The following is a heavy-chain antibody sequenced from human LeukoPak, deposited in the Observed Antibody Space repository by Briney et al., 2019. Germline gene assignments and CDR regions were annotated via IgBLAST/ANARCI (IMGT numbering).Heavy chain of an antibody. Sequence: SETLSLTCTVSGGSISSYYWSWIRQPPGKGLEWIGYIYYSGSTNYNPSLKSRVTISVDTSKNQFSLKLSSVTAADTAVYYCARHVGYSYGSPPYSDYWGQGTLVTVSS. J-gene: IGHJ4*02. CDR1: GGSISSYY. D-gene: IGHD5-18*01. CDR2: IYYSGST. CDR3: ARHVGYSYGSPPYSDY. V-gene: IGHV4-59*08.